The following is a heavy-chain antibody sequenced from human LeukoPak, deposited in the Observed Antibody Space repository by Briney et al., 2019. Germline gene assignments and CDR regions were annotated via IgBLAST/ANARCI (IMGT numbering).Heavy chain of an antibody. J-gene: IGHJ3*02. V-gene: IGHV3-30*18. D-gene: IGHD3-10*01. CDR3: AKDRGSMFPREAFDI. CDR1: GFTFSSYG. CDR2: ISYDGSNE. Sequence: GGSLRLSCAASGFTFSSYGMHWVRQAPGKGLERVAIISYDGSNEYYADSVKGRFTISRDNSKNTLYLQMNSLRAEDTAVYYCAKDRGSMFPREAFDIWGQGTMVTVSS.